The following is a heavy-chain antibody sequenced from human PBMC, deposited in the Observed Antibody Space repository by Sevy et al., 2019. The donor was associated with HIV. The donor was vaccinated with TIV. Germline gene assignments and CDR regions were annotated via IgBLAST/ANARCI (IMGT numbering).Heavy chain of an antibody. J-gene: IGHJ4*02. CDR2: ISTSSSYI. D-gene: IGHD5-18*01. CDR3: ELQLWSTDFDY. V-gene: IGHV3-21*01. Sequence: GGSLRLSCAASGFTFSSYSMNWVRQAPGKGLEWVSSISTSSSYIYYADSVKGRFTISRDNAKNSLYLQMNSLRAEDTAVYYCELQLWSTDFDYWGQGTLVTVSS. CDR1: GFTFSSYS.